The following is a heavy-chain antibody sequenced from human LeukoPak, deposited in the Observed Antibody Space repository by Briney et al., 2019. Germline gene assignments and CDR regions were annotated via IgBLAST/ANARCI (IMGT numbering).Heavy chain of an antibody. CDR2: ISYDGSNK. D-gene: IGHD6-13*01. J-gene: IGHJ4*02. Sequence: GGSLRLSCAASGFTFSSYGMHWVRQAPGKGLEWVAVISYDGSNKYYADSVKGRFTISRDNSKNTLYLQMNSLRAEDTAVYYCAKIGASSSWYSDYWGQGTLVTVSS. CDR3: AKIGASSSWYSDY. V-gene: IGHV3-30*18. CDR1: GFTFSSYG.